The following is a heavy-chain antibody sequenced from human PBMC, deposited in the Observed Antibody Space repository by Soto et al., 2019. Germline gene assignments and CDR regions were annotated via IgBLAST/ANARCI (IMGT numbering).Heavy chain of an antibody. CDR2: IRSKANNYAT. Sequence: GGSLRLSCAASGFTLSDSAMHWVRQASGKGLEWVGRIRSKANNYATAYAASVKGRFTISRDDSKNTAFLQMNGLKSEDTAVYYCTSFRGSYHDSSGYYPDYWGQGT. V-gene: IGHV3-73*01. CDR1: GFTLSDSA. J-gene: IGHJ4*02. CDR3: TSFRGSYHDSSGYYPDY. D-gene: IGHD3-22*01.